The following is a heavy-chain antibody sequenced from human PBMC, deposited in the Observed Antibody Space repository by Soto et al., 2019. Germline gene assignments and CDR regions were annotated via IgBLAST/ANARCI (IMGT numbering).Heavy chain of an antibody. Sequence: EVQLLESGGGLVQPGGSLRLSCAASGFTFSSYAMSWVRQAPGKGLEWVSAISGSGGSTYYADSVKGRFTISRDNSKNTLYLQMNGLRAEDTAVYYCAKDDYLQAVSGTTSTCWGQGTLVTVSS. J-gene: IGHJ4*02. D-gene: IGHD6-19*01. CDR3: AKDDYLQAVSGTTSTC. CDR2: ISGSGGST. CDR1: GFTFSSYA. V-gene: IGHV3-23*01.